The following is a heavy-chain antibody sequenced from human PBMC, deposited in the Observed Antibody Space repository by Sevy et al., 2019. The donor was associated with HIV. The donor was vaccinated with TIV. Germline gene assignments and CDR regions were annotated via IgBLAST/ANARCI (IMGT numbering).Heavy chain of an antibody. CDR2: INPNSGGT. D-gene: IGHD6-13*01. CDR1: GYTFTGYY. V-gene: IGHV1-2*02. J-gene: IGHJ4*02. Sequence: ASVKVSCKASGYTFTGYYMHWVRQAPGQGLEWMGWINPNSGGTNYAQKFQGRVTMTRDTSISPAYMRLSMLRSDVTAVYYCARDGQQLPVDFWGQGTLVTVSS. CDR3: ARDGQQLPVDF.